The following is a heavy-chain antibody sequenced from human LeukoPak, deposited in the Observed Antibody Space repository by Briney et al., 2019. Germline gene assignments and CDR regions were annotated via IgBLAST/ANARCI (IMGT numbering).Heavy chain of an antibody. CDR3: ARVDGYNKKVDV. V-gene: IGHV4-59*01. J-gene: IGHJ6*02. Sequence: PSETLSLTCTVSGGSISSYYWSWIRQPPGKGLEWIGYIYYSGSTNYNPSLKSRVTISVDTSKNQFSLKLSSVTAADTAVYYCARVDGYNKKVDVWGQGTTVTVSS. CDR2: IYYSGST. D-gene: IGHD5-24*01. CDR1: GGSISSYY.